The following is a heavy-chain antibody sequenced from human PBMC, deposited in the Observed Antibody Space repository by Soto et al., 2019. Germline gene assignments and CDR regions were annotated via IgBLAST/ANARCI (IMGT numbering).Heavy chain of an antibody. CDR1: GYTFTDYD. CDR3: ARFVRHQLPTIDY. CDR2: MNPSSGYT. Sequence: QVQLVQSGAEVKKPGASVRVSCKASGYTFTDYDINWVRQATEQGLEWMGWMNPSSGYTGYAQKFQGRVTMTWDTSISTAYMELSSLTSADTAVYYCARFVRHQLPTIDYWGQGALVSVSS. V-gene: IGHV1-8*01. D-gene: IGHD1-26*01. J-gene: IGHJ4*02.